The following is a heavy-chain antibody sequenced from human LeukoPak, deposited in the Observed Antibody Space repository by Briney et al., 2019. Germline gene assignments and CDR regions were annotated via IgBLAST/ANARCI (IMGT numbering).Heavy chain of an antibody. CDR3: ARGHFGVVLDY. Sequence: SGGSLRLSCEGSGFTFSSYSMIWVRQAPGKGLEWVSSIRGDSTETRHADSLMGRFTISRDNAKKSLYLQMNSLRAEDTAVYYCARGHFGVVLDYRGQGTLVTVSS. V-gene: IGHV3-21*01. J-gene: IGHJ4*02. CDR2: IRGDSTET. D-gene: IGHD3-3*01. CDR1: GFTFSSYS.